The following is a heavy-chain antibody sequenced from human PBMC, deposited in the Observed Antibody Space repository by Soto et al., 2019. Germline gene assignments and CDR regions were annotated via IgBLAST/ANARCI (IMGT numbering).Heavy chain of an antibody. J-gene: IGHJ4*02. CDR2: IYHSGGT. V-gene: IGHV4-31*03. Sequence: QVQLQESGPGLVKPSQTLSLTCSVSAGSISSGGYYWNWIRQHPGKGLEWIGYIYHSGGTYSSPCLRSRVTISLDTSKNHFSLKLSSVTAADTAVYYCARDRGGYGGYDYWGQGTLVTVSS. CDR3: ARDRGGYGGYDY. D-gene: IGHD5-12*01. CDR1: AGSISSGGYY.